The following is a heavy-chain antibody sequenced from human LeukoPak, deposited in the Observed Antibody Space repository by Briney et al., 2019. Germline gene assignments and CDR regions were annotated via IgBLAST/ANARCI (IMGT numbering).Heavy chain of an antibody. V-gene: IGHV1-69*05. D-gene: IGHD4-17*01. J-gene: IGHJ3*02. CDR2: IIPIFGTA. Sequence: SVKVSCKASGGTFSSYAISWVRQAPGQGLEWMGRIIPIFGTANYAQKFQGRVTITTDESTSTAYMELSSLRSEDTAVYYCARSNETPDYGDYQSAYDAFDIWGQGTMVTVSP. CDR1: GGTFSSYA. CDR3: ARSNETPDYGDYQSAYDAFDI.